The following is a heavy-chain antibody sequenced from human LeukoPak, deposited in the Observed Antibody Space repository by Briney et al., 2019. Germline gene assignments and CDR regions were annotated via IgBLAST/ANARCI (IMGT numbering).Heavy chain of an antibody. V-gene: IGHV4-59*01. D-gene: IGHD5-12*01. CDR1: GGSISSYY. CDR2: IYYSGST. CDR3: ARDRWLRNYYYGMDV. Sequence: PSETLSLTCTVYGGSISSYYWSWIRQPPGKGLEWIGYIYYSGSTNYNPSLKSRVTISVDTSKNQFSLKLSSVTAADTAVYYCARDRWLRNYYYGMDVWGQGTTVTVSS. J-gene: IGHJ6*02.